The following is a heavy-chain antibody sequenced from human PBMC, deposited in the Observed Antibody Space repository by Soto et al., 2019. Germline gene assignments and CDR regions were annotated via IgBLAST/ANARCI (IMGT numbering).Heavy chain of an antibody. CDR3: ARGVYCSGGSCYYYGMDV. V-gene: IGHV3-21*01. J-gene: IGHJ6*02. CDR2: ISSSSSYI. D-gene: IGHD2-15*01. CDR1: GFTFSSYS. Sequence: SGGSLRLSCAASGFTFSSYSMNWVRQAPGKGLEWVSSISSSSSYIYYADSVKGRFTISRDNAKNSLYLQMNSLRAEDTAVYYCARGVYCSGGSCYYYGMDVWGQGTTVTVSS.